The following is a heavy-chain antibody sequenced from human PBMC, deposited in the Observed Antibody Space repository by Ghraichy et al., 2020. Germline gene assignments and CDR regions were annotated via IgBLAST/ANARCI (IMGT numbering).Heavy chain of an antibody. CDR1: GFTFSSYS. D-gene: IGHD2-8*01. CDR2: ISSSSSTI. Sequence: GGSLRLSCAASGFTFSSYSMNWVRQAPGKGLEWVSYISSSSSTIYYADSVKGRFTISRDNAKNSLYLQMNSLRDEDTAVYYCARDGMYAIGGIVDKYYYGMDVWGQGTTVTVSS. V-gene: IGHV3-48*02. CDR3: ARDGMYAIGGIVDKYYYGMDV. J-gene: IGHJ6*02.